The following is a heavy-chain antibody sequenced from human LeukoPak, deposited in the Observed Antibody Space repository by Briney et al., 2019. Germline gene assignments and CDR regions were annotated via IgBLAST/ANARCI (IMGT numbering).Heavy chain of an antibody. D-gene: IGHD1-7*01. Sequence: ASVKVSCKVSGYTLTELSMHWVRQAPGKGLEWMGGFDPEDGETIYAQKFQGRVTMTEDTSTDTAYMELSSLRSEGTAVYYCATGNYRTLGFVSYGMDVWGQGTTVTVSS. CDR3: ATGNYRTLGFVSYGMDV. CDR1: GYTLTELS. J-gene: IGHJ6*02. V-gene: IGHV1-24*01. CDR2: FDPEDGET.